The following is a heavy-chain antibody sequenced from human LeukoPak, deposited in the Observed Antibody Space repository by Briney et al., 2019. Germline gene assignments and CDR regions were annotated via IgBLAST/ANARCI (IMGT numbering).Heavy chain of an antibody. CDR1: GGSISRGDYY. CDR3: AREVSRWPYYFDY. J-gene: IGHJ4*02. Sequence: SSETLSLTCTVSGGSISRGDYYWSWIRQPPGKGLEWIGYIYYSGSTYYYPSLKSRVTISVDTSKNQFSLKLSSVTAADTAVYYCAREVSRWPYYFDYWGQGTLVTVSS. D-gene: IGHD4-23*01. V-gene: IGHV4-30-4*01. CDR2: IYYSGST.